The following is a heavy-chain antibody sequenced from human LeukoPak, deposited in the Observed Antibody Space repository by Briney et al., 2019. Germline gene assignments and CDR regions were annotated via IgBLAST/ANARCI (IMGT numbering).Heavy chain of an antibody. V-gene: IGHV4-34*01. CDR3: ARYGLTYYDFWSGYYRTWFDP. CDR1: GAAVSGYY. J-gene: IGHJ5*02. CDR2: INHSGST. Sequence: SETLSLTLAVNGAAVSGYYWSCSRQPPRKGLEWIGEINHSGSTNYNPSLKSRVTISVDTSKNQFSLKLSSVTAADTAVYYCARYGLTYYDFWSGYYRTWFDPWGQGTLVTVSS. D-gene: IGHD3-3*01.